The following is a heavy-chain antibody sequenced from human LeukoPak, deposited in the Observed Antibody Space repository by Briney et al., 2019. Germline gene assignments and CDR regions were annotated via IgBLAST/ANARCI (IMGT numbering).Heavy chain of an antibody. V-gene: IGHV3-23*01. CDR1: GFTFSNYA. CDR3: AKWGDYDVLTGYYVSDY. J-gene: IGHJ4*02. Sequence: AGGSLSLSCAASGFTFSNYAMSWVRQAPGKGLEWVSAITGSGGNTYYADSVKGRFIISRDNSKNTVFLQMNSLRAEDTAVYYCAKWGDYDVLTGYYVSDYWGQGTLVTVSS. D-gene: IGHD3-9*01. CDR2: ITGSGGNT.